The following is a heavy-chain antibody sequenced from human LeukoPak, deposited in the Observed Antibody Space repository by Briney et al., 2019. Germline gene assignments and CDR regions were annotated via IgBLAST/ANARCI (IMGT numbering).Heavy chain of an antibody. V-gene: IGHV4-34*01. D-gene: IGHD2-15*01. J-gene: IGHJ5*02. Sequence: SETLSLTCAVYGGSFSGYYWSWIRQPPGKGLEWIGEINHSGSTNYNPSLKSRVTISVDTSKNQFSLKLSSVTAADTAVYYCARGVQPKRDCSGGSCPLGNWFDPWGQGTLVTVSS. CDR2: INHSGST. CDR3: ARGVQPKRDCSGGSCPLGNWFDP. CDR1: GGSFSGYY.